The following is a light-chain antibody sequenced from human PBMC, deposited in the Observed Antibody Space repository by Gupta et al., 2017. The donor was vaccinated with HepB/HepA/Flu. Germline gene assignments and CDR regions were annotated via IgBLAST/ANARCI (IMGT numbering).Light chain of an antibody. CDR2: ETS. CDR1: QDISRW. J-gene: IGKJ5*01. V-gene: IGKV1D-12*01. Sequence: DIQMTQSPSSVSASVGDRVTITCRASQDISRWLAWYQQKPGKAPKLLIFETSSLQSGVPSRFSGSGSGTNFILTINSLQPEDFATYYCQQAYRLPITFGQGTRLEIK. CDR3: QQAYRLPIT.